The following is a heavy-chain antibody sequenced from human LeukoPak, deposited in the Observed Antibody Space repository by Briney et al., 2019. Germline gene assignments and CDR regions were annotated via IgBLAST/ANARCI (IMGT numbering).Heavy chain of an antibody. CDR3: AKDYSGIGGYFDS. J-gene: IGHJ4*02. Sequence: GGSLRLSCAAAGFTFSNYGMHWVRQAPGAGLEWVAFVRYDGSYKQYADSVKGRFTISRDNSKNTLYLQMNSLSGEDTALYYCAKDYSGIGGYFDSWGQGILVTVSS. D-gene: IGHD3-22*01. CDR1: GFTFSNYG. CDR2: VRYDGSYK. V-gene: IGHV3-30*02.